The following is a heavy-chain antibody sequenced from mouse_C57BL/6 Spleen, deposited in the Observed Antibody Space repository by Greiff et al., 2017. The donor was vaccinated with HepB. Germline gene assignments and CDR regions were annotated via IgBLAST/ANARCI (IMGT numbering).Heavy chain of an antibody. V-gene: IGHV7-3*01. Sequence: EVQLVESGGGLVQPGGSLSLSCAASGFTFTDYYMSWVRQPPGKALEWLGFIRNKANGYTTEYSASVKGRFTISRDNSQSILYLQMNALRAEDSATYYCASGGWGAWFADWGQGTLVTVSA. CDR2: IRNKANGYTT. J-gene: IGHJ3*01. CDR3: ASGGWGAWFAD. D-gene: IGHD3-3*01. CDR1: GFTFTDYY.